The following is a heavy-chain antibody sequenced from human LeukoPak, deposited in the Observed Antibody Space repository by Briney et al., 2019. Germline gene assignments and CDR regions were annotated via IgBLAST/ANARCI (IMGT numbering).Heavy chain of an antibody. CDR1: GGSISSSSYY. Sequence: SETLSLTCTVSGGSISSSSYYWGWIRQPPGKGLEWIGSIYYSGSTYYNPSLKSRVTISVDTSKNQFSLKLSSVTAADTAVYYCARDAREEDGYNSEAFDIWGQGTMVTVSS. D-gene: IGHD5-24*01. V-gene: IGHV4-39*07. CDR2: IYYSGST. CDR3: ARDAREEDGYNSEAFDI. J-gene: IGHJ3*02.